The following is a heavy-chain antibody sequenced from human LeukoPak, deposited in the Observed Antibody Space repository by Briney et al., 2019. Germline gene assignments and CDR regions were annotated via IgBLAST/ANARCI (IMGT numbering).Heavy chain of an antibody. CDR1: GFTFSYYY. D-gene: IGHD3-3*01. CDR3: ARDYPAYYDFWSGYNDY. V-gene: IGHV3-11*01. CDR2: ISSSGSTI. Sequence: GGSLRLSCAASGFTFSYYYMSWIRQAPGKGLEWVSYISSSGSTIYYADSVKGRFTISRDNAKNSLYLQMNSLRAEDTAVYYCARDYPAYYDFWSGYNDYWGQGTLVTVSS. J-gene: IGHJ4*02.